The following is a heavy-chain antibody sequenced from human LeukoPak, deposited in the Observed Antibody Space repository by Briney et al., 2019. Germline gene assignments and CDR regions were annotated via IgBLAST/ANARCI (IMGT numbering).Heavy chain of an antibody. Sequence: GGSLRLSCAASGFTLRSYSMNWVRQAPGKGLEWVANIKQDGSEKYYVDSVKGRFTISRDNAKNSLYLQMNSLRAEDTAVYYCAKDPHYDILTGYQDYWGQGTLVTVSS. CDR2: IKQDGSEK. V-gene: IGHV3-7*01. D-gene: IGHD3-9*01. J-gene: IGHJ4*02. CDR1: GFTLRSYS. CDR3: AKDPHYDILTGYQDY.